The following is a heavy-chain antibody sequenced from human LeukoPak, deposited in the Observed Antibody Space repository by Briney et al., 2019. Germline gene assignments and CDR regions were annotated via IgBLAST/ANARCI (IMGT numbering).Heavy chain of an antibody. J-gene: IGHJ4*02. Sequence: GGSLRLSCAASGFTFSHFWMSWVRQAPGKGLEWVANMDQNGAEKFCVDSVKGRFTISRDNSKNSLYLQMNSLRAEDTAVYYCARESNYYGSGTLDYWGQGTLVTVSS. D-gene: IGHD3-10*01. V-gene: IGHV3-7*01. CDR3: ARESNYYGSGTLDY. CDR1: GFTFSHFW. CDR2: MDQNGAEK.